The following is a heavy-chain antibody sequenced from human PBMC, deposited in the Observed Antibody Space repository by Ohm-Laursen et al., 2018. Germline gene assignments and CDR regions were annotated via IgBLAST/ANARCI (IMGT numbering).Heavy chain of an antibody. D-gene: IGHD5/OR15-5a*01. Sequence: GSLRLSCSASGFTFSSYSMNWVRQAPGKGLEWVSSISSSSTYIYYADSVKGRFTISRDNSKNTLYLQMNSLRAEDTAVYYCARDVSSAIQRYGMDVWGQGTTVTVSS. CDR2: ISSSSTYI. J-gene: IGHJ6*02. CDR3: ARDVSSAIQRYGMDV. CDR1: GFTFSSYS. V-gene: IGHV3-21*04.